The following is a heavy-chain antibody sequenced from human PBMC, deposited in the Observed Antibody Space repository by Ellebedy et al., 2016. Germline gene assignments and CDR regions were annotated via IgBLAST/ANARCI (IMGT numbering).Heavy chain of an antibody. Sequence: SETLSLXXTVSGGSISSYYWSWIRQPPGKGLEWIGYIYYSGSTNYNPSLKSRVTISVDTSKNQFSLKLSSVTAADTAVYYCARRPAAITPFTWFDPWGQGTLVTVSS. V-gene: IGHV4-59*12. J-gene: IGHJ5*02. CDR3: ARRPAAITPFTWFDP. D-gene: IGHD2-2*02. CDR2: IYYSGST. CDR1: GGSISSYY.